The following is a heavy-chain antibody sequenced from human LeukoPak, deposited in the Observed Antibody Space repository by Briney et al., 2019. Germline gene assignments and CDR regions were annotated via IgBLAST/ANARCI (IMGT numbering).Heavy chain of an antibody. CDR3: ARDRKSKYSSSWYGWFDP. CDR2: IYHSGST. J-gene: IGHJ5*02. V-gene: IGHV4-4*02. CDR1: GCSISNITNSNW. D-gene: IGHD6-13*01. Sequence: SETLSLTCAVSGCSISNITNSNWWSWVRQPPGKGLEWIGGIYHSGSTNYNPSLKSRVTISVDKSKNQFSLKLSSVTAADTAVYYCARDRKSKYSSSWYGWFDPWGQGTLVTVSS.